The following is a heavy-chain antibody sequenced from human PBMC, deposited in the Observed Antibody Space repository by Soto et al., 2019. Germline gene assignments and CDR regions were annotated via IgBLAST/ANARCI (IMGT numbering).Heavy chain of an antibody. CDR1: GGTFGNHA. D-gene: IGHD5-18*01. Sequence: QAQLVQSGAEVKKPGSSVKVSCTASGGTFGNHAISWVRQAPGQGLEWMGGIIPVLGVGDNAQKFQGRVTITADTSTNTADMELSSLRSEDTAHYYCAREAGYSYGYVFDYWGQGTLVIVSS. CDR2: IIPVLGVG. V-gene: IGHV1-69*09. J-gene: IGHJ4*02. CDR3: AREAGYSYGYVFDY.